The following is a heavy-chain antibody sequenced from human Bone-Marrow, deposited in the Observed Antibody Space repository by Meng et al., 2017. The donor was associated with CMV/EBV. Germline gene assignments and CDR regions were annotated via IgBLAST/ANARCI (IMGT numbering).Heavy chain of an antibody. J-gene: IGHJ5*02. CDR2: INPNSGGT. CDR3: AREGGGGSSSSGWFDP. V-gene: IGHV1-2*02. CDR1: YTFTGYY. Sequence: YTFTGYYMHWGRQATGQGLEWMGWINPNSGGTNYAQKFQGRVTMTRDTSISTAYMELSRLRSDDTAVYYCAREGGGGSSSSGWFDPWGQGTLVTVSS. D-gene: IGHD6-6*01.